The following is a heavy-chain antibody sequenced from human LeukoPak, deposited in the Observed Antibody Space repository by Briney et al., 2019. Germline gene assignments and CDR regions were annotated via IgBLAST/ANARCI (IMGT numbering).Heavy chain of an antibody. Sequence: ASVKVSCKASGYTFTGYYMHWVRQAPGQGLEWMGWINPNSGGTNYAQKFQGRVTMTRDTSISTAYMELSRLRSDDTAVYYCARDPYSGSYSFPLGFWGQGTLVTVSS. CDR3: ARDPYSGSYSFPLGF. V-gene: IGHV1-2*02. J-gene: IGHJ4*02. CDR1: GYTFTGYY. CDR2: INPNSGGT. D-gene: IGHD1-26*01.